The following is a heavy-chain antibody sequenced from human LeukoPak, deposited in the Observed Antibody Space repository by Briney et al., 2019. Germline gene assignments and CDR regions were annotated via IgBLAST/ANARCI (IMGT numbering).Heavy chain of an antibody. Sequence: PGGSLRLSCAASGFTFSGSAMQWVRQASGKGLEWVGRIRSKAHTYATAYAASVKGRVTISRDDSKNTAYLQMNSLKTEDTAVYYCTTPGGPEDYWGQGTLVTVSS. CDR2: IRSKAHTYAT. J-gene: IGHJ4*02. V-gene: IGHV3-73*01. CDR1: GFTFSGSA. CDR3: TTPGGPEDY. D-gene: IGHD1-14*01.